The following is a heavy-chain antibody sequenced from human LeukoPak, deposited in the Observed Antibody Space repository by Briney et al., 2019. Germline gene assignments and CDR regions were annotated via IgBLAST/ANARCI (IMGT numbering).Heavy chain of an antibody. CDR2: INHSGNI. CDR3: ARQWGRLGFDH. J-gene: IGHJ4*02. D-gene: IGHD2-8*01. Sequence: SETLSLTCAVYGGSFSGHYWSWIRQPPGKGLEWIGEINHSGNINFNPSLESRVTISVDTSKNQFSLKLSSVTAADTAVYYCARQWGRLGFDHWGQGTLVTVSS. CDR1: GGSFSGHY. V-gene: IGHV4-34*01.